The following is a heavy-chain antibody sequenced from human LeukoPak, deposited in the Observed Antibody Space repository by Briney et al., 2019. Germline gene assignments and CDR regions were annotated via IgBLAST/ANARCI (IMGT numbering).Heavy chain of an antibody. D-gene: IGHD1-26*01. CDR1: GFTFRSYD. CDR2: ISGRGATT. J-gene: IGHJ4*01. V-gene: IGHV3-23*01. CDR3: AKLPNSGSYLDS. Sequence: QPGGSLRLSCAASGFTFRSYDMSWGRQAPGKGLEWVSAISGRGATTYYPDSMKGRFSISRDNSKNTLDRQVNSLRAEDTAVYYCAKLPNSGSYLDSWGHGALVTVSS.